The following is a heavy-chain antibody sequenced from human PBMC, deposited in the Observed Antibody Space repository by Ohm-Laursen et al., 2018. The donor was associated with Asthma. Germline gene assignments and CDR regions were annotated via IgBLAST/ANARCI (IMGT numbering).Heavy chain of an antibody. CDR3: ARADYGDYGGYYYYGMDV. D-gene: IGHD4-17*01. CDR1: GGTFSSYA. J-gene: IGHJ6*02. Sequence: SVKVSCKASGGTFSSYAISWVRQAPGHGLEWMGGIIPIFGTANYAQKFQGRVTITADESTSTAYMELSSLRSEDTAVYYCARADYGDYGGYYYYGMDVWGQGTTVTVSS. CDR2: IIPIFGTA. V-gene: IGHV1-69*13.